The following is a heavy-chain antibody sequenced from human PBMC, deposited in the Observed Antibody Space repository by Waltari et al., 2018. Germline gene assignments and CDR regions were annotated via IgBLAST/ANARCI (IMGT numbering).Heavy chain of an antibody. CDR2: FDPEDGET. Sequence: QFQLVQSGAEVKKPGASVKVSCKVSGYTLTELSMHWVRQAPGKGREWMGGFDPEDGETIYAQKFQGRVTMTEDTSTDTAYMELSSLRSEDTAVYYCATGVSGQWLVSLDYWGQGTLVTVSS. D-gene: IGHD6-19*01. CDR3: ATGVSGQWLVSLDY. CDR1: GYTLTELS. J-gene: IGHJ4*02. V-gene: IGHV1-24*01.